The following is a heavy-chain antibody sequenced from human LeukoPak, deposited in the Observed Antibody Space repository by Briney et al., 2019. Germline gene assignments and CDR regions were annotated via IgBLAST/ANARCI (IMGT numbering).Heavy chain of an antibody. CDR3: AKDIVDKTENLGYCSSTSCSQELDY. V-gene: IGHV3-23*01. J-gene: IGHJ4*02. CDR1: GFTFSSYA. D-gene: IGHD2-2*01. Sequence: PGGSLRLSCAASGFTFSSYAMSWVRQAPGKGLEWVSAISGSGGSTYYADSVKGRFTISRDNSKNTLYLQMNSLRAEDTAVYYCAKDIVDKTENLGYCSSTSCSQELDYWGQGTLVTVSS. CDR2: ISGSGGST.